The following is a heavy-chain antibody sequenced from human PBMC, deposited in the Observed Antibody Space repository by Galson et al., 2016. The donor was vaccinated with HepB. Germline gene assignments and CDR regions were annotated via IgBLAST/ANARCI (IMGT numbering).Heavy chain of an antibody. Sequence: TLSLTCTVSGGSISSSAYFWSWIRQHPGKGLEWIGYIYYSGSTYSNPSLKIRLTISVDTSKNPFSLRLSSVTAADAAVYYCARASSTWGWFDPWGQGTLVTVSS. CDR1: GGSISSSAYF. CDR3: ARASSTWGWFDP. D-gene: IGHD6-13*01. V-gene: IGHV4-31*03. J-gene: IGHJ5*02. CDR2: IYYSGST.